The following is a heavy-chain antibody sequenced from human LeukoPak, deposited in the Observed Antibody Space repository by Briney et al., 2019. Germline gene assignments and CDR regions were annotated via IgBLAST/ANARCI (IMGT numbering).Heavy chain of an antibody. CDR3: ARGARAVAVRSFIWFDP. D-gene: IGHD6-19*01. CDR1: GGSISSGGYY. CDR2: IYYSGST. J-gene: IGHJ5*02. Sequence: SQTLSLTCTVSGGSISSGGYYWSWIRQHPEKGLEWIGYIYYSGSTYYNPSLKSRVTISVDTSKNQFSLKLSSVTAADTAVYYCARGARAVAVRSFIWFDPWGQGTLVTVSS. V-gene: IGHV4-31*03.